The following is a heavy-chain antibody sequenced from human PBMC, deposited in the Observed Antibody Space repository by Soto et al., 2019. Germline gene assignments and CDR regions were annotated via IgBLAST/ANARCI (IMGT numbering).Heavy chain of an antibody. CDR1: GFTVSDTY. CDR3: ASVRSISRYAAIDY. Sequence: GGSLRLSCAASGFTVSDTYMAWVRQAPGKGLEWVSTLYSGNSTYYADSVKGRFFLSRDSPKNTLYLQMNSLRAEDTAVYYCASVRSISRYAAIDYWGHGTLVTLSS. V-gene: IGHV3-53*01. CDR2: LYSGNST. J-gene: IGHJ4*01. D-gene: IGHD6-13*01.